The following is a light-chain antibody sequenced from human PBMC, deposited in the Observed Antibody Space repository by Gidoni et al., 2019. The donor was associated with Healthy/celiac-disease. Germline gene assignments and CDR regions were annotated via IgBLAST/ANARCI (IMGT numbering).Light chain of an antibody. Sequence: EIVSTQSPATLSVSQAERATLSCRASQSVSRYLSWYEKKPGQAHRLLIYDESNRATGIPARFSGSGSGTGFTLTISSLEPEDFAVYYCQQRSNWPPGLTFGGGTKVEIK. V-gene: IGKV3-11*01. CDR1: QSVSRY. J-gene: IGKJ4*01. CDR2: DES. CDR3: QQRSNWPPGLT.